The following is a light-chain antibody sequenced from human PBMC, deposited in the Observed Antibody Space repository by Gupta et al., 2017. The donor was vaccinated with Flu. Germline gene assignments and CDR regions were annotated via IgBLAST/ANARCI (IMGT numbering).Light chain of an antibody. V-gene: IGKV1-39*01. J-gene: IGKJ2*01. Sequence: DIQMTQSPSSLSASVGDRVTITCRASQSISSYLNWYQQKPGKAPKLLIYAASSLQSGVPSGFSGSGSGTDFTLTISRLQPEDFATYYCQQSDSTPYTFGQGTKLEIK. CDR1: QSISSY. CDR3: QQSDSTPYT. CDR2: AAS.